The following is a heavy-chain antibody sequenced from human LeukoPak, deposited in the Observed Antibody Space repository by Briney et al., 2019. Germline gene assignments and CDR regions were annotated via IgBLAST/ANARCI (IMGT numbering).Heavy chain of an antibody. Sequence: ASVKVSCKASGYTFTSYDINWVRQATGQGLEWMGWMNPNSGNTGYAQKFQGRVTMTRNTSISTAYMELSSLRSEDTAVYYCAINHPDYSDYVGQDYWGQGTLVTVSS. CDR1: GYTFTSYD. D-gene: IGHD4-11*01. CDR2: MNPNSGNT. J-gene: IGHJ4*02. CDR3: AINHPDYSDYVGQDY. V-gene: IGHV1-8*01.